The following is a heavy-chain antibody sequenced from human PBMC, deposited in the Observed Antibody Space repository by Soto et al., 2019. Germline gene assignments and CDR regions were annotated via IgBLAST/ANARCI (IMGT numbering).Heavy chain of an antibody. CDR2: IGPSDSQT. J-gene: IGHJ4*02. CDR1: GYSFAGYW. V-gene: IGHV5-10-1*01. Sequence: GESLKISCKGSGYSFAGYWITWVRQKPGKGLEWMGRIGPSDSQTYYSPSFRGHVTISVTKSITTVFLQWSSLRASDTAMYYCARQIYDSDTGPNFQYYFDSWGQGTPVTVSS. D-gene: IGHD3-22*01. CDR3: ARQIYDSDTGPNFQYYFDS.